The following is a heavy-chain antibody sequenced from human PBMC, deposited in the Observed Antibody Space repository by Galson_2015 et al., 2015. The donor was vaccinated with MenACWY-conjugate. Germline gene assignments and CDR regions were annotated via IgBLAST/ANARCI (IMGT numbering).Heavy chain of an antibody. V-gene: IGHV4-4*09. J-gene: IGHJ4*02. CDR2: LLNTGSN. CDR3: ARGYYRSGSYIDY. CDR1: GGSPRGYS. Sequence: SETPSPPRPVSGGSPRGYSWKWDRHFPGEAMQLYGDLLNTGSNTYHSSFQRRVTISMDRFRNLFSLKLTSVTAADTAVYYCARGYYRSGSYIDYWGQGTLVTVSS. D-gene: IGHD3-10*01.